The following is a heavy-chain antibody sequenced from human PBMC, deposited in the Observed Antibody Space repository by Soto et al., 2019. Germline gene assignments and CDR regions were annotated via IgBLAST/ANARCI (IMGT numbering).Heavy chain of an antibody. CDR2: MYAGDSDT. V-gene: IGHV5-51*01. Sequence: GESLTTCCQVFGYNFSTYWVLQMSGKVLEWMGMMYAGDSDTRLNPSVRGRVTLSVDTSVSSAYLQWDSLQASDTAIYYCARLPRDCNYTSCYLADSWGQGTQVTVSS. D-gene: IGHD2-2*01. CDR3: ARLPRDCNYTSCYLADS. CDR1: GYNFSTYW. J-gene: IGHJ4*02.